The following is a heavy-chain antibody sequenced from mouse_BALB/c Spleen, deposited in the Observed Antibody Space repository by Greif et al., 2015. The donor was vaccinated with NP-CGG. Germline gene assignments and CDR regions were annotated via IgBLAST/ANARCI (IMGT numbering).Heavy chain of an antibody. CDR1: GYTFSSSW. V-gene: IGHV1S130*01. D-gene: IGHD2-4*01. CDR2: IHPNSGNT. J-gene: IGHJ2*01. CDR3: ARSGDYDNSFDY. Sequence: GSVLVRPGASVKLSCKASGYTFSSSWMHWAKQRPGQGLEWIGEIHPNSGNTNYNEKFKGKATLTVDTSSSTAYVDLTRLTSEDSAVYYCARSGDYDNSFDYWGQGTTLTVSS.